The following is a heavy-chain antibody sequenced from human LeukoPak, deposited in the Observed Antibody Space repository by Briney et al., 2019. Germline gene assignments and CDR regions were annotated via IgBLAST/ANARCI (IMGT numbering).Heavy chain of an antibody. J-gene: IGHJ4*02. Sequence: SETLSLTCNVSGGSISSYYWSWIRQPPGKGLEWIGYIYYSGSTNYNPSLKSRVTISVDTSKNQFSLKLSSVTAADTAVYYCARVDPDSSSTLEVFDCWGQGTLVTVSS. D-gene: IGHD6-6*01. CDR3: ARVDPDSSSTLEVFDC. V-gene: IGHV4-59*01. CDR1: GGSISSYY. CDR2: IYYSGST.